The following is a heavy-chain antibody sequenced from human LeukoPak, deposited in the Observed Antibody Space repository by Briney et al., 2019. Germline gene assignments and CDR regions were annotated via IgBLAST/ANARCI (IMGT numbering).Heavy chain of an antibody. CDR3: ARWVPDDRGGTFDS. Sequence: GSVKVSCKASGYTLTSYDISWVRQATGQGLERMGWMNPNSGNTGYAQKFQGRVTITRNTSISTAYMELSSLRSQDTAVFYLARWVPDDRGGTFDSLLEGTMVTDCS. CDR2: MNPNSGNT. D-gene: IGHD3-16*01. CDR1: GYTLTSYD. V-gene: IGHV1-8*03. J-gene: IGHJ3*02.